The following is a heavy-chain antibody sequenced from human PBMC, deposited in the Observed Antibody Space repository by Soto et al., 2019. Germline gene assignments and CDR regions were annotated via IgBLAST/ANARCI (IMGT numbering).Heavy chain of an antibody. J-gene: IGHJ3*02. CDR2: ISAYNGNT. D-gene: IGHD3-22*01. CDR3: ARDRSPRVTMIVVVIRAFDI. V-gene: IGHV1-18*01. Sequence: GASVKVSCKASGYTFTSYGISWVRQAPGQGLEWMGWISAYNGNTNYAQKLQGRVTMTTETSKSTAYRELRSLRSDDTAVYYCARDRSPRVTMIVVVIRAFDIWGQGTMVTVSS. CDR1: GYTFTSYG.